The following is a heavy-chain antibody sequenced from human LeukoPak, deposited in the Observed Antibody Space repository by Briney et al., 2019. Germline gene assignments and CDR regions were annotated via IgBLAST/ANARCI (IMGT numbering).Heavy chain of an antibody. CDR1: GFISNRYS. V-gene: IGHV3-21*01. J-gene: IGHJ4*02. CDR3: ANETVSTTAAFDY. CDR2: ISSSSVYI. Sequence: GGSLRLSCVASGFISNRYSMSWVRQAPGKGLEWVSSISSSSVYIYYADSVKGRFTISRDNAKDSLYLQINSLSADDTDVYYCANETVSTTAAFDYWGQGTLVTVSS. D-gene: IGHD4-17*01.